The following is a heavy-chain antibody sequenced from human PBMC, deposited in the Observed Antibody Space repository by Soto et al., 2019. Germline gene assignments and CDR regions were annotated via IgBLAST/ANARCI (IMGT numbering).Heavy chain of an antibody. J-gene: IGHJ4*02. CDR3: ARDIRLVPAAIWFVLDY. D-gene: IGHD2-2*01. CDR1: GFTFSSYA. CDR2: ISYDGSNK. V-gene: IGHV3-30-3*01. Sequence: GGSLRLSCAASGFTFSSYAMHWVRQAPGKGLEWVAVISYDGSNKYYADSVKGRFTISRDNSKNTLYLQMNSLRAEDTAVYYCARDIRLVPAAIWFVLDYWGQGTLVTVSS.